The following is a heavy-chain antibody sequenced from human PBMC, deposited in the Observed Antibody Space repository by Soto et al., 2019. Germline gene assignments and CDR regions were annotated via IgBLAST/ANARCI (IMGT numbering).Heavy chain of an antibody. CDR1: GYTFTGYY. D-gene: IGHD3-16*01. J-gene: IGHJ6*02. CDR3: ARTSWGEGVLSDYYYGMDV. Sequence: ASVKVSCKASGYTFTGYYMHWVRQAPGRGLEWMGWINPNSGGTNYAQKFQGWVTMTRDTSISTAYMELSRLRSDDTAVYYCARTSWGEGVLSDYYYGMDVWGQGTTVTVSS. V-gene: IGHV1-2*04. CDR2: INPNSGGT.